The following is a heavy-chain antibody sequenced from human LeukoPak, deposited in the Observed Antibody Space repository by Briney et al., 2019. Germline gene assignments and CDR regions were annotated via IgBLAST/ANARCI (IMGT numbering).Heavy chain of an antibody. Sequence: GGSLRLSCAASGFAFSTYWMFWVRQVPGKGLVWVSQIDTDGASITYGDCAKGRFTTSRDNASKTLYLQMNSLRVGDTAIYFCARGTATTAGIDYWGQGTLVTVSS. J-gene: IGHJ4*02. CDR2: IDTDGASI. V-gene: IGHV3-74*01. D-gene: IGHD1/OR15-1a*01. CDR3: ARGTATTAGIDY. CDR1: GFAFSTYW.